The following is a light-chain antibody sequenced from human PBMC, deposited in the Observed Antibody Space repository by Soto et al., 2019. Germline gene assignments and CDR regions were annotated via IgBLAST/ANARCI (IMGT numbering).Light chain of an antibody. J-gene: IGLJ1*01. CDR1: SSDVGAYNF. CDR3: SAYTGSRTYF. Sequence: QSALTQPASVSGAPGQSITISCTGTSSDVGAYNFVSWHQQHPGKPPKLMSYNDYDRPSGISYRFSGSKSGNTASLTISGLQGEDEADYYFSAYTGSRTYFFGTRTKVTVL. V-gene: IGLV2-14*03. CDR2: NDY.